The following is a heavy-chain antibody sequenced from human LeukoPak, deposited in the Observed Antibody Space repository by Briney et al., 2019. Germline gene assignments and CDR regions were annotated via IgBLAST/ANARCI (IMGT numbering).Heavy chain of an antibody. J-gene: IGHJ4*02. D-gene: IGHD3-22*01. V-gene: IGHV1-2*02. Sequence: ASVKVSCKASGYTFTGYYIHWVRRAPGQGLEWMGWVNPNSSGTNYAQNFQGRVTMTRDTSISTAYMELSRLRSDDTAVYYCARAGYYDSSGYYHPFDYWGQGILVTVSS. CDR3: ARAGYYDSSGYYHPFDY. CDR1: GYTFTGYY. CDR2: VNPNSSGT.